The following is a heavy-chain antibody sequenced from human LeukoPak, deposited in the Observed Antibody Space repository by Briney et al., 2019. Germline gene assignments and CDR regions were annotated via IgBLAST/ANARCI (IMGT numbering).Heavy chain of an antibody. D-gene: IGHD6-19*01. CDR1: GGSISSSSYY. CDR3: ARGGSSSGWYNDY. CDR2: IYYSGST. Sequence: SETLSLTCTVSGGSISSSSYYWGWIRQPPGKGLEWIGCIYYSGSTYYNPSLKSRVTISVDTSKNQFSLKLSSVTAADTDVYYCARGGSSSGWYNDYWGQGTLVTVSS. J-gene: IGHJ4*02. V-gene: IGHV4-39*01.